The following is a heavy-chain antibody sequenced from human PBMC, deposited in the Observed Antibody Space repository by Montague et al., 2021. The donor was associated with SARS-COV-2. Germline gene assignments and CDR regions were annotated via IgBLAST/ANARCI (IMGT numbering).Heavy chain of an antibody. CDR2: ISYDGSNK. CDR3: ANQLVGLYGMDV. J-gene: IGHJ6*02. CDR1: GFTFSSYA. Sequence: LSFSASGFTFSSYAMHWVRQAPGKGLEWVAVISYDGSNKYYADSVKGRFTISRDNSKNTLYLQMNSLRAEDTAVYYCANQLVGLYGMDVWGQGTTVTVSS. D-gene: IGHD2-21*01. V-gene: IGHV3-30*04.